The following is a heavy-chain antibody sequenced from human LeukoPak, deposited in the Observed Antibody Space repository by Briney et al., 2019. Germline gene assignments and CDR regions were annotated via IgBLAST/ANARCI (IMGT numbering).Heavy chain of an antibody. CDR2: IYYSGST. CDR3: ARYYYDSSGYYYYFDY. CDR1: GGSISSGGYY. V-gene: IGHV4-31*03. D-gene: IGHD3-22*01. J-gene: IGHJ4*02. Sequence: SHTLSLTCTVSGGSISSGGYYWIWIRQHPGKGLEWIGYIYYSGSTYYNPSLKSRVTISVDTSKNQFSLKLSSVTAADTAVYYCARYYYDSSGYYYYFDYWGQGTLVTVSS.